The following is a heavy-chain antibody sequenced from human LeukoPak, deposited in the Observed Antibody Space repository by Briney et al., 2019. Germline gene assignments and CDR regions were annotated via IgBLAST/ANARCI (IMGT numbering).Heavy chain of an antibody. CDR1: GGSISSSNW. J-gene: IGHJ4*02. D-gene: IGHD2-15*01. V-gene: IGHV4-4*02. CDR3: ARHEGRYCSGGSCYGSKKFGY. Sequence: PSGTLSLTCAVSGGSISSSNWWSWVRQPPGKGLERIGSIYYSGSTYYNPSLKSRVTISVDTSKNQFSLRLSSVTAADTAVYYCARHEGRYCSGGSCYGSKKFGYWGQGTLVTVSS. CDR2: IYYSGST.